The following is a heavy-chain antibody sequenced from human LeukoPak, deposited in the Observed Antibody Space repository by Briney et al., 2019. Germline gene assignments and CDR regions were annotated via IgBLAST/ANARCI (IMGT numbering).Heavy chain of an antibody. D-gene: IGHD1-1*01. J-gene: IGHJ4*02. CDR1: GFSLSTSGVG. CDR2: IYWNDDK. CDR3: THSSWNDNFDF. V-gene: IGHV2-5*01. Sequence: SGPTLVKPTQTLTLTCTFSGFSLSTSGVGVGWIRQPPGKALEWLALIYWNDDKRYSPFLKSRLTITKDTSKNQVVLTMTNMDPVDTATYYCTHSSWNDNFDFWGQGTLVTVSS.